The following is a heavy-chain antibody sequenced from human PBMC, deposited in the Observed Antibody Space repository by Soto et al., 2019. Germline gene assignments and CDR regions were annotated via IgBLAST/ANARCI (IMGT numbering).Heavy chain of an antibody. D-gene: IGHD2-15*01. J-gene: IGHJ4*01. CDR2: IFPGNSDT. CDR3: AGRDRYCSGGSGPSFDY. Sequence: EVQLVQSGAEVKKPGESLRISCNGSGYIFSNYWIGWVRQMPGKGLEWMGIIFPGNSDTRYSPSFQGQVIISVDKSISTAYLQWSSLEASDTAVYYCAGRDRYCSGGSGPSFDYWGHGTLVTVSS. V-gene: IGHV5-51*03. CDR1: GYIFSNYW.